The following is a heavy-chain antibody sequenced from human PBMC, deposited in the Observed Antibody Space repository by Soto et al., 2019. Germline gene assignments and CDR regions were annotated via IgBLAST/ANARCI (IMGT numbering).Heavy chain of an antibody. J-gene: IGHJ1*01. V-gene: IGHV2-5*02. CDR1: GFSLSSTGVG. CDR2: IFWDDGK. CDR3: AHVNSMCSSWMFRH. Sequence: QITLKASGPTLVKPTQTLTLTCTFSGFSLSSTGVGVGWISQPPGKTLEWLALIFWDDGKRYSPSVKSTLTITKDTSKNQVVLTVTNMNPVDTATYYCAHVNSMCSSWMFRHWGRGTLVTVSS. D-gene: IGHD6-13*01.